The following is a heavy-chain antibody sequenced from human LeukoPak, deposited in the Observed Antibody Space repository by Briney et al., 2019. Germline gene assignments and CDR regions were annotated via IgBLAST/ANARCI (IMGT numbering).Heavy chain of an antibody. CDR3: ARALGGYGHFDY. CDR1: GFTFSNYW. D-gene: IGHD5-12*01. J-gene: IGHJ4*02. CDR2: INGDGCDT. Sequence: PGGSLRLSCAASGFTFSNYWMHWVRQAPGKGLVCVSRINGDGCDTNYADSVRGRFTISRDNAKNTLSLQMNSLRAEDTAVYYCARALGGYGHFDYWGQGTLVTVSS. V-gene: IGHV3-74*01.